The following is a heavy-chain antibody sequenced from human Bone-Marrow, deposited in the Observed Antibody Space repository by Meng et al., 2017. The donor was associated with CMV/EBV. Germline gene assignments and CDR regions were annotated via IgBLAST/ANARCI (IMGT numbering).Heavy chain of an antibody. CDR3: AREKTYQPRVRYYYYYGMDV. CDR2: ISSSGSTI. D-gene: IGHD2-2*01. CDR1: GFTFSDYY. Sequence: GESLKISCAASGFTFSDYYMSWIRQAPGKGLEWVSYISSSGSTIYYADSVKGRFTISRDNAKNSLYLQMNSLRAEDTAVYYCAREKTYQPRVRYYYYYGMDVWGQGTTVTGSS. J-gene: IGHJ6*02. V-gene: IGHV3-11*01.